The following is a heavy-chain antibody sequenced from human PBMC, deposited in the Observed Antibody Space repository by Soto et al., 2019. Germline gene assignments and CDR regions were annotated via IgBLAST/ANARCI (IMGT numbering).Heavy chain of an antibody. CDR3: AHHPSYGSWPYSFDY. D-gene: IGHD3-10*01. CDR2: IYWDDDK. J-gene: IGHJ4*02. V-gene: IGHV2-5*02. Sequence: QITLKESGPTLVKPTQTLTLTCTFSRFSLSTSGVGVGWIRQPPGKALEWVALIYWDDDKRYSPSLRSRLTISKDTAKNQVVLTMTNMDPVDTATYFCAHHPSYGSWPYSFDYWGQGTLVTVSS. CDR1: RFSLSTSGVG.